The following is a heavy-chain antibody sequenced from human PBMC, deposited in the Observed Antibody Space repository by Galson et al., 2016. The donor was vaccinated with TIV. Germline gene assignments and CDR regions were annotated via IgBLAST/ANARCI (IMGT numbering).Heavy chain of an antibody. V-gene: IGHV3-33*01. J-gene: IGHJ3*01. CDR1: GFTLPNYG. CDR3: SGTGANTLYSGGYGDDDGFDF. CDR2: IWYDGTNT. Sequence: SLRLSCATSGFTLPNYGMTWVRQAPGKGLEWVAVIWYDGTNTHYADSVKGRFTISKDNSENTLNLQMNTLRAEDTAVYYWSGTGANTLYSGGYGDDDGFDFWGQGTMVTVSS. D-gene: IGHD1-26*01.